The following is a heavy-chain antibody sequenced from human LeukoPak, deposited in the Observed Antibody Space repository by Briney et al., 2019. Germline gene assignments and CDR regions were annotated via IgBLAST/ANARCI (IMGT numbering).Heavy chain of an antibody. J-gene: IGHJ4*02. CDR1: GGSISSYY. Sequence: PSETLSLTCTVCGGSISSYYWSWMREPRGKRLEWIGHIYYSGSTNYNPTHKSRVTISVATSKNQFSLTLSSVTAADTAVYYCASRSTIWSGYQDTLYYFDSWGQGTLVTVSS. CDR2: IYYSGST. D-gene: IGHD3-3*01. V-gene: IGHV4-59*01. CDR3: ASRSTIWSGYQDTLYYFDS.